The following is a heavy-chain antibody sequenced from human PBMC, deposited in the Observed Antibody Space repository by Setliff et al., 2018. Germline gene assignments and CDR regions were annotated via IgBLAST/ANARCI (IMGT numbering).Heavy chain of an antibody. CDR1: GDSISSGSYY. V-gene: IGHV4-31*03. D-gene: IGHD3-10*01. CDR3: ARVADGSGSFYLGFDY. Sequence: TLSLTCTVSGDSISSGSYYWNWIRQHPEKGLEWLGYIFHSGSTHYNSSLKSRITMSIDTSKNHFSLELNSVTAADSAVYYCARVADGSGSFYLGFDYWGQGILVTVSS. CDR2: IFHSGST. J-gene: IGHJ4*02.